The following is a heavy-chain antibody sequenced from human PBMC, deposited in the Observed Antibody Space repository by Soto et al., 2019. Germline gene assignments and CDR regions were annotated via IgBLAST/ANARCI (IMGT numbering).Heavy chain of an antibody. D-gene: IGHD3-10*01. CDR2: ISASNGNT. CDR3: ASLSFRGVERVSWFDP. J-gene: IGHJ5*02. Sequence: QVQLVQSGAEVKNSGASVKVSCKASGYTFTSYGFSWVRQAPGQGLEWMGWISASNGNTNYAQKLQGRVTMTTDTSTGTAYMELRSLRSDDTAVYYCASLSFRGVERVSWFDPWGQGTLVTVSS. V-gene: IGHV1-18*01. CDR1: GYTFTSYG.